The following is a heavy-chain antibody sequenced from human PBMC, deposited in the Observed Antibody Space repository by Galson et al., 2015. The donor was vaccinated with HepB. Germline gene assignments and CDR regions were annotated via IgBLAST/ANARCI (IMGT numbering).Heavy chain of an antibody. V-gene: IGHV3-64D*06. CDR1: GFTFNGYA. CDR3: VKRKNNIGYYDY. D-gene: IGHD2/OR15-2a*01. Sequence: SLRLSCAASGFTFNGYAMHWVRQAPEKGLEYNSAISSDGDRTDYADSVKGRFTISRDNSKNTLFLQMNSLRVEDTAVYYCVKRKNNIGYYDYWGQGTLVTVS. J-gene: IGHJ4*02. CDR2: ISSDGDRT.